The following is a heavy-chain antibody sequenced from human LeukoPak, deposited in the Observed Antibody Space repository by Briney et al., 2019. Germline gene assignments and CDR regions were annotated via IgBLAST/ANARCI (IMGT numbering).Heavy chain of an antibody. D-gene: IGHD5-12*01. J-gene: IGHJ6*03. CDR3: AKDALPTTDRYHYYYYMDV. V-gene: IGHV3-43D*03. Sequence: GGSLRLSCAASGFTFDEYAMHGVRQAPGKGLEWVSLISWDGGSTYYADSVKGRFTISRDNSKNSLYLQMNSLRAEDTALYYCAKDALPTTDRYHYYYYMDVWGKGTTVTVSS. CDR2: ISWDGGST. CDR1: GFTFDEYA.